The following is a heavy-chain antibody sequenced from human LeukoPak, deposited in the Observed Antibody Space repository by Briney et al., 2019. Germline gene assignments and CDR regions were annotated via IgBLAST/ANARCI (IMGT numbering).Heavy chain of an antibody. V-gene: IGHV3-21*01. CDR1: GFTFSSYS. D-gene: IGHD3-10*01. CDR2: ISSSSSYI. CDR3: AKDRGYYYGSGSY. J-gene: IGHJ4*02. Sequence: GSLRLSCAASGFTFSSYSMNGVRPAPGKGLEWVASISSSSSYIYYADSVKGRFTISRDNAKNSLYLQMNSLRAEDTAVYYCAKDRGYYYGSGSYWGQGTLVTVSS.